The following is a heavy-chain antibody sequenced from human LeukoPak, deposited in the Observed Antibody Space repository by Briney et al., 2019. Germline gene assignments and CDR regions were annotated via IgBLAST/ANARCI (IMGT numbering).Heavy chain of an antibody. CDR2: IYHSGST. Sequence: SETLSLTCTVSGYSISSGYYWGWIRQPPGKGLEWIGSIYHSGSTNYNPSLKSRVTISVDTSKNQFSLKLSSVTAADTAVYYCARRKNDFWSGYPLWGQGTLVTVSS. D-gene: IGHD3-3*01. CDR3: ARRKNDFWSGYPL. J-gene: IGHJ4*02. V-gene: IGHV4-38-2*02. CDR1: GYSISSGYY.